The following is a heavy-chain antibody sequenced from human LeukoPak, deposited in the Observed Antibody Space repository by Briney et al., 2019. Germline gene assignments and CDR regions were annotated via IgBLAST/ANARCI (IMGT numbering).Heavy chain of an antibody. Sequence: PGGSLRLSCAASGFTFSSYAMSWVRQAPGKGLEWVSAISGSGGSTYYADSVKGRFTISRDNSKNTLYLQMNSLRAEDTAVYYCAKYYYGSGSYFDYLDFWGQGTLVTVSS. CDR1: GFTFSSYA. CDR3: AKYYYGSGSYFDYLDF. V-gene: IGHV3-23*01. J-gene: IGHJ4*02. CDR2: ISGSGGST. D-gene: IGHD3-10*01.